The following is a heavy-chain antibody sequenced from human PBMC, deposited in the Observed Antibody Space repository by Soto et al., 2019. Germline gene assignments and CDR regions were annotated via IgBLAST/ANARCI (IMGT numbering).Heavy chain of an antibody. CDR1: GFTFSSYG. V-gene: IGHV3-33*01. D-gene: IGHD6-13*01. Sequence: GSLRLSCAASGFTFSSYGMHWVRQAPGKGLEWVAVIWYDGSNKYYADSVKGRFTISRDNSKNTLYLQMNSLRAEDTAVYYCSGVAAAGTDYYYYYGMDVWGQGTTVTVSS. CDR3: SGVAAAGTDYYYYYGMDV. J-gene: IGHJ6*02. CDR2: IWYDGSNK.